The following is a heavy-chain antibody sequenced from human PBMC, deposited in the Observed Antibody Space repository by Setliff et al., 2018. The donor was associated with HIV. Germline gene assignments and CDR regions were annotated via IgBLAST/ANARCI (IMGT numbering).Heavy chain of an antibody. J-gene: IGHJ4*02. V-gene: IGHV1-18*04. Sequence: ASVKVSCKASGYTFTSYYMHWVRQAPGQGLEWMAWISPQNGNTEFAQKFHHRVSMTADRTSNIAYMELRSLTFEDTAIYYCARDGRFDYDSSGYAGPEFDQWGQGTLVTVSS. CDR2: ISPQNGNT. D-gene: IGHD3-22*01. CDR3: ARDGRFDYDSSGYAGPEFDQ. CDR1: GYTFTSYY.